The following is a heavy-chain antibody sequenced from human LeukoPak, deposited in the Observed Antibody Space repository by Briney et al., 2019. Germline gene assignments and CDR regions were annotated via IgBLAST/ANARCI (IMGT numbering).Heavy chain of an antibody. CDR1: GFTVSSNY. CDR3: ASAAGTPYYFDY. CDR2: IYSGGST. J-gene: IGHJ4*02. Sequence: GGSLRLSCAASGFTVSSNYMSWVRQAPGKGLEWVSVIYSGGSTYYADSVKGRFTISRDNSKNTVYLQMNSLRAEDTAVYYCASAAGTPYYFDYWGQGTLVTVSS. D-gene: IGHD6-13*01. V-gene: IGHV3-53*01.